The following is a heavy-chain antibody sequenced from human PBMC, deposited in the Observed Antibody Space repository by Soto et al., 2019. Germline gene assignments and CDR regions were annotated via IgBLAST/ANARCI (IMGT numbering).Heavy chain of an antibody. J-gene: IGHJ4*02. CDR1: GYSFTNYG. Sequence: ASVKVSCKASGYSFTNYGVTWVRQAPGKGLEWMGWISAFNGKTNYAQNLQGRVTMTEDASTDTAYMELSSLRSEDTAVYYCATFIVVVPAATFDYWGQGTLVTVSS. D-gene: IGHD2-2*01. V-gene: IGHV1-18*01. CDR3: ATFIVVVPAATFDY. CDR2: ISAFNGKT.